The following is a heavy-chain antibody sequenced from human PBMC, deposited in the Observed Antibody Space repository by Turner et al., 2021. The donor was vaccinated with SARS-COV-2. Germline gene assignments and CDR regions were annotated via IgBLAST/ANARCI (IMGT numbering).Heavy chain of an antibody. Sequence: QLQLQESGPGLVKPSETLSLTCTVSGRPISSSSYYWGWIRQPPGKGLEWSGSIYYSGSTYYNPSLKSRSTISVDTAKNQFSLKLSAVTAADTAVYYCAGGVVVLTTTHYGMDVWGQGTTVTVSS. CDR1: GRPISSSSYY. V-gene: IGHV4-39*01. D-gene: IGHD1-26*01. CDR3: AGGVVVLTTTHYGMDV. CDR2: IYYSGST. J-gene: IGHJ6*02.